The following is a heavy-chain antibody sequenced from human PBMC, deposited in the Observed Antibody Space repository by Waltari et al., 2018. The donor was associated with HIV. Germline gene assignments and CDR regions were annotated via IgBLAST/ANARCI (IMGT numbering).Heavy chain of an antibody. CDR1: GFTFNNAW. CDR2: IKSRTEGGTT. J-gene: IGHJ4*02. D-gene: IGHD2-21*01. Sequence: EVQVVESGGGLVKPGGSLRLACAASGFTFNNAWMTWVRQAPGKGLEWIGRIKSRTEGGTTDYAAPVKGRFTISRDDSKSTLYLQMNSLRTEDTAVYYCTTAVADYWGQGTLVTVSS. CDR3: TTAVADY. V-gene: IGHV3-15*01.